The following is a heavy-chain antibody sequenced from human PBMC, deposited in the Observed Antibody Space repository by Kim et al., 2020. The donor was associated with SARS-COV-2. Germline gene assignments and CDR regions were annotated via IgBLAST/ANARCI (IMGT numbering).Heavy chain of an antibody. J-gene: IGHJ6*02. CDR3: ARGARFGKSDYYYYGMDV. V-gene: IGHV3-21*04. D-gene: IGHD3-10*01. Sequence: GGSLRLSCAASGFTFSSYSMNWVRQAPGKGLEWVSSISSSSSYIYYADSVKGQFTISRDNAKNSLYLQMNSLRAEDTAVYYCARGARFGKSDYYYYGMDVWGQGTTVTVSS. CDR1: GFTFSSYS. CDR2: ISSSSSYI.